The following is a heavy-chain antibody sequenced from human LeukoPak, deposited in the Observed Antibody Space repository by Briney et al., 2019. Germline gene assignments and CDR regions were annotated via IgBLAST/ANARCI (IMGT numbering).Heavy chain of an antibody. CDR1: RGSISTYK. J-gene: IGHJ4*02. V-gene: IGHV4-59*01. D-gene: IGHD6-13*01. CDR3: ARGGPQQLPLDY. Sequence: PSETLSLTCTVSRGSISTYKWSWIRQPPGKGLQWIGCISYSGSTNYNPSLKSRVTMSVDTSKNQFSLNLSFVTAADTAVYYCARGGPQQLPLDYWGQGTLVTVSS. CDR2: ISYSGST.